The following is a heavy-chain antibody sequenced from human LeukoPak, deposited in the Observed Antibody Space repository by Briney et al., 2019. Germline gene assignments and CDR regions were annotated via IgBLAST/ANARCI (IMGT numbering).Heavy chain of an antibody. CDR3: ARGGRDGMDV. CDR2: VSAYDGST. J-gene: IGHJ6*04. Sequence: ASVKVSCKASGYSFTRYGFTWVRRSPGQGLEWMGWVSAYDGSTNYEQKIRGRVTMTTDASKNTVYMELRSLRFDDTAVYYCARGGRDGMDVWGEGTTVTVSS. D-gene: IGHD3-10*01. V-gene: IGHV1-18*01. CDR1: GYSFTRYG.